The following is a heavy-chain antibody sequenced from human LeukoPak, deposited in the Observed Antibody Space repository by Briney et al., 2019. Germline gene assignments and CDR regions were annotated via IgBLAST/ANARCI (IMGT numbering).Heavy chain of an antibody. Sequence: PSETLSLTCAVYGGSFSGYYWSWIRQPPGKGLEWIGSIYRSGSTYYNPSLKSRVTISVDTSKNQFSLKLSSVTAADTAVYYCARGITMVRGVMQGYYYMDVWGKGTTVTVSS. CDR1: GGSFSGYY. CDR3: ARGITMVRGVMQGYYYMDV. V-gene: IGHV4-34*01. D-gene: IGHD3-10*01. J-gene: IGHJ6*03. CDR2: IYRSGST.